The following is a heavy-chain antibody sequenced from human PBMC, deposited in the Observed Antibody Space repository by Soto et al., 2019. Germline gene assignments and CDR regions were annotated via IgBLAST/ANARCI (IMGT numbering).Heavy chain of an antibody. CDR1: GYSFTGNS. V-gene: IGHV1-2*02. J-gene: IGHJ6*02. D-gene: IGHD3-22*01. Sequence: ALVKVSCKASGYSFTGNSMHWVRQAPGQGLEWMGWIIPNNGDTNYAQKLRGRVTMTRDTSVSTAYMDLKSLRSDDTAVYYCASGKYYYDSSGYSPYYYYYGMDVWGQGTTVTVSS. CDR3: ASGKYYYDSSGYSPYYYYYGMDV. CDR2: IIPNNGDT.